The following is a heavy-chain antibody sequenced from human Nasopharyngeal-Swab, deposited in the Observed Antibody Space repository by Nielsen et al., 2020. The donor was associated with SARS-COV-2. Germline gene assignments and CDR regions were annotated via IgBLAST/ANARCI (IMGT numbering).Heavy chain of an antibody. CDR3: ARDMTTITSGDAFDI. J-gene: IGHJ3*02. CDR1: GFSFNTYT. Sequence: GESLKISCAASGFSFNTYTINWVRQSPGRGLEWISSISYTSDYIYKAKSLEGRFTVSRDNAKNSVYLQMNRLRPEDRAVYYCARDMTTITSGDAFDIWGQGTLVTVSS. CDR2: ISYTSDYI. D-gene: IGHD2-21*02. V-gene: IGHV3-21*06.